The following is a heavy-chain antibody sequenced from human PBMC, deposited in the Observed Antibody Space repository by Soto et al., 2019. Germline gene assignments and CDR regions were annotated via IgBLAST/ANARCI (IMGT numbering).Heavy chain of an antibody. Sequence: PSETLSLTCTVSGGSISGYYWSWVRQPAGKGLEWVGRIYSDGTTNYSPSLKSRVTMSLDTSKDQFSLHLNSVTAADTAVYYCSSVGCSTRKRYTRGMEVWGQGTTVTVSS. CDR1: GGSISGYY. D-gene: IGHD2-15*01. CDR3: SSVGCSTRKRYTRGMEV. V-gene: IGHV4-4*07. CDR2: IYSDGTT. J-gene: IGHJ6*02.